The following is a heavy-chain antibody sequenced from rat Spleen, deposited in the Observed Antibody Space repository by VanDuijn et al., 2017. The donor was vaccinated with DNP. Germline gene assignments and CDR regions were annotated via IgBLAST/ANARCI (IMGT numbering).Heavy chain of an antibody. J-gene: IGHJ3*01. Sequence: EVQLVESGGGSVQPGRSLNISCVASGLILSNYGIHWIRQVPTKGLEWVASISPSGGSTYYRDSVKGRFTMSRDKAKNTLYLQMDSLRSEDTATYYCARDGYPHWFAYWGQGTLVTVSS. CDR1: GLILSNYG. CDR3: ARDGYPHWFAY. D-gene: IGHD1-12*03. CDR2: ISPSGGST. V-gene: IGHV5-19*01.